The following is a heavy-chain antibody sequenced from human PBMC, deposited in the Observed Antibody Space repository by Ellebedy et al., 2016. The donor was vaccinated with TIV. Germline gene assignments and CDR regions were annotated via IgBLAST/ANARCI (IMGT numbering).Heavy chain of an antibody. CDR1: GFTFSSYG. CDR2: IWYDGSNK. Sequence: PGGSLRLSCAASGFTFSSYGMHWVRQAPGKGLEWVAVIWYDGSNKYYADSVKGRFTISRDNSKNTLYLQMNSLRAEDTAVYYCARGQQWPLLYYWGQGTLVTVSS. V-gene: IGHV3-33*01. CDR3: ARGQQWPLLYY. D-gene: IGHD6-19*01. J-gene: IGHJ4*02.